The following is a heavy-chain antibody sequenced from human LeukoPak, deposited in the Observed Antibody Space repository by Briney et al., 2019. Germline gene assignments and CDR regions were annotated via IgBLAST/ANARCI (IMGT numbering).Heavy chain of an antibody. J-gene: IGHJ4*02. CDR2: ISYDGSNK. CDR3: ANLFIATTGVDY. Sequence: GGSLRLSCAASGFTFDNYAMSWVRQAPGKGLEWVAVISYDGSNKYYADSVKGRFTISRDNSKNTLYLQMNSLRAEDTAVYYCANLFIATTGVDYWGQGTLVTVSS. V-gene: IGHV3-30*18. D-gene: IGHD6-13*01. CDR1: GFTFDNYA.